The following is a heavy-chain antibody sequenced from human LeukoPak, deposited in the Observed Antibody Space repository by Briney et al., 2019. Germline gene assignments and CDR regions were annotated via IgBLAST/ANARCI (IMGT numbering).Heavy chain of an antibody. CDR1: GVTFSSYT. J-gene: IGHJ6*03. V-gene: IGHV3-23*01. CDR3: AKVPSTEIYYFYYMDV. CDR2: ISSLGVST. Sequence: GGSLTLSCADSGVTFSSYTMNWVRQAPGKGLEWVSGISSLGVSTYYAASVKGRFTISRDNSKNTLYLHMDRLGTADTAVYYCAKVPSTEIYYFYYMDVWGKETTVTVS.